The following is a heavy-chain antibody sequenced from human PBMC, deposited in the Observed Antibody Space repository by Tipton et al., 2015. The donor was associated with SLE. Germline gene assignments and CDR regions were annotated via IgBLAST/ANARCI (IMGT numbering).Heavy chain of an antibody. CDR2: SNPSGST. D-gene: IGHD3-10*01. CDR3: ARGAKERITLVRVRPYYFDY. Sequence: TLSLTCTVSGVSIRSHYWSWIRQPPGKGLEWIGESNPSGSTNYNPSLKSRVNISVDTSKNQLSLKLTSVTAADTAVYYCARGAKERITLVRVRPYYFDYWGQGSLVTVSS. V-gene: IGHV4-34*01. J-gene: IGHJ4*01. CDR1: GVSIRSHY.